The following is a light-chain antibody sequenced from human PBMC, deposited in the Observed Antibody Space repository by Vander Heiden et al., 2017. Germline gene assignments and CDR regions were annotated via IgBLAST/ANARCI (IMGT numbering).Light chain of an antibody. J-gene: IGKJ2*01. CDR3: QQRYSTPPT. CDR2: AAS. V-gene: IGKV1-39*01. Sequence: DIQMTQSPSSLSASVGDRVTITCRASQSISSYLNWYQQKPGKAPKLRIYAASSLQSGVTSRFSGSGSGTDFTLTISSLQPEDFATYYCQQRYSTPPTFGQGTKLEIK. CDR1: QSISSY.